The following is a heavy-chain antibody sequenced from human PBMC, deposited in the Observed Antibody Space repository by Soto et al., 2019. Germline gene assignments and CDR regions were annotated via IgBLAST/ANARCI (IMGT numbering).Heavy chain of an antibody. J-gene: IGHJ3*02. CDR2: IYYSGST. D-gene: IGHD3-22*01. V-gene: IGHV4-59*01. CDR1: GGSISSYY. CDR3: ARVDYDSSGYYDAFDI. Sequence: QVQLQESGPGLVKPSETLSLTCTVSGGSISSYYWSWIRQPPGKGLEWIGYIYYSGSTNYNPSLKSRVTISVDTSKNQFSLKLSSVTAADTAVYYCARVDYDSSGYYDAFDIWGQGTMVTVSS.